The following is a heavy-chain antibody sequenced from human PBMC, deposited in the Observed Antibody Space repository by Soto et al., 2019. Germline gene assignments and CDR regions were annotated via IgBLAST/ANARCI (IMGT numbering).Heavy chain of an antibody. CDR2: INAGNGNT. V-gene: IGHV1-3*01. Sequence: QVQLVQSGAEVKKPGASVKVSCKASGYTFTSYAMHWVRQAPGQRLEWMGWINAGNGNTKYSLKFQGRVTITRDTSASIAYMELSSLRSEYTAVYYCATIAGYSSSWYYWAHWGQGTLVTVSS. D-gene: IGHD6-13*01. CDR3: ATIAGYSSSWYYWAH. CDR1: GYTFTSYA. J-gene: IGHJ4*02.